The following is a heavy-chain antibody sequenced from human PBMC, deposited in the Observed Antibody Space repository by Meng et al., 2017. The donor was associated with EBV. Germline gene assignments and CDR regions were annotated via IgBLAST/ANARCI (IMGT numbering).Heavy chain of an antibody. CDR2: FLPRLGAP. CDR1: GGPFRYYA. D-gene: IGHD3-10*01. CDR3: ASESGRGYTPDY. Sequence: QVEWVQSAAEVKKPGSSVKVSCKTSGGPFRYYAISWVRQAPGQGLEWLGGFLPRLGAPNYAQKFHGRVKITADESTSTHCMDLSSLRSEDTAIYYCASESGRGYTPDYWGQGTLVTVSS. V-gene: IGHV1-69*01. J-gene: IGHJ4*02.